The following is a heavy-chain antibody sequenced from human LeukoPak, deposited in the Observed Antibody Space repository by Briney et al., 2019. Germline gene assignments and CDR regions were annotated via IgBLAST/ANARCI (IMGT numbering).Heavy chain of an antibody. CDR3: ARTSRWGSGWFLGVNAFDI. V-gene: IGHV1-8*03. D-gene: IGHD6-19*01. J-gene: IGHJ3*02. CDR2: MNPNSGNT. CDR1: GYTFTSYD. Sequence: ASVKVSCKASGYTFTSYDINWVRQATGQGLEWMGWMNPNSGNTGYAQKFQGRVTITRNTSISTAYMELSSLRSEDTAVYYCARTSRWGSGWFLGVNAFDIWGQGTMVTVSS.